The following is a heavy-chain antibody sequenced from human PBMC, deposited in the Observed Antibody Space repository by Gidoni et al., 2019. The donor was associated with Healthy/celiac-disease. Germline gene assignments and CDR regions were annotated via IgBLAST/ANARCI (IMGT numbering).Heavy chain of an antibody. Sequence: QVQLVQSGAEVKKPGASVMVSCKASGYPFTSSGISWVRQAPGQGLEWMGWISAYNGNTNYAQKLQGRVTMTTDISTSTAYMELRSLRSDDTAVYYCARVFGELYYYYYGMDVWGQGTTVTVSS. D-gene: IGHD3-10*01. CDR1: GYPFTSSG. CDR2: ISAYNGNT. V-gene: IGHV1-18*01. CDR3: ARVFGELYYYYYGMDV. J-gene: IGHJ6*02.